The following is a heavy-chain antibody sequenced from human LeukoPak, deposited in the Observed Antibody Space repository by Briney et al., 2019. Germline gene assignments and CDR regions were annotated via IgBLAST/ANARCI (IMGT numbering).Heavy chain of an antibody. J-gene: IGHJ4*02. V-gene: IGHV4-59*12. CDR2: IYYSGST. Sequence: VKPSETLSLTCTVSGGSISSYYWSWIRQPPGKGLEWIGYIYYSGSTNYNPSLKSRVTISVDTSKNQFSLKLSSVTAADTAVYYCARLSDGSSSPFDYWGQGTLVTVSS. CDR3: ARLSDGSSSPFDY. CDR1: GGSISSYY. D-gene: IGHD1-26*01.